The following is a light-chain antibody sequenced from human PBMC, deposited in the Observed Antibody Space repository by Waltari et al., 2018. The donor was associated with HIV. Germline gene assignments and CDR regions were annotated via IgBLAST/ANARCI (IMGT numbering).Light chain of an antibody. V-gene: IGLV6-57*01. CDR2: GDN. J-gene: IGLJ3*02. CDR1: SASIASNY. Sequence: NFMLTQPHSVSESPGKTVTISCTRSSASIASNYVQWYQQRPGSSPSTVIYGDNQRPAGVPGRVSGSVESSANSASLTISGLKTEDEADYDGQSYDSNTFWVFGGGTKLTGL. CDR3: QSYDSNTFWV.